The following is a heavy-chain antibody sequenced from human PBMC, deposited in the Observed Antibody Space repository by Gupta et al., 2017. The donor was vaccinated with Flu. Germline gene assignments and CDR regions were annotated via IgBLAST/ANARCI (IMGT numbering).Heavy chain of an antibody. CDR3: ASSGSFVYWYFDL. Sequence: RAAWNWIRQSPSRGLEWLGRTYYRSKWYNDYAVSVKSRITINPDTSKNQFSLQLNSVTPEDTAVYYCASSGSFVYWYFDLWGRGTLVTVSS. CDR2: TYYRSKWYN. V-gene: IGHV6-1*01. D-gene: IGHD1-26*01. CDR1: RAA. J-gene: IGHJ2*01.